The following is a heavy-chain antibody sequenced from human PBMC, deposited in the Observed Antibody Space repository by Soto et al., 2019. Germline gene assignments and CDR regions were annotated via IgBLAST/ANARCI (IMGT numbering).Heavy chain of an antibody. V-gene: IGHV1-69*13. CDR3: ARHVNLPLAGTGFDS. CDR2: IIPIFGTT. J-gene: IGHJ4*02. Sequence: SVKVSCKASGGTFSSYAITWVRQAPGQGLEWLGRIIPIFGTTDYAQKFQGRVTITADESTTTAYMELSSLRSDDTAVYYCARHVNLPLAGTGFDSWGRGTLVTVSS. CDR1: GGTFSSYA. D-gene: IGHD6-19*01.